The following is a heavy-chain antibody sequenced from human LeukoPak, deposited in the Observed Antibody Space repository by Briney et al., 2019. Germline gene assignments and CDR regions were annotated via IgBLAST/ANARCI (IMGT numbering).Heavy chain of an antibody. Sequence: GASVKVSCKASGGTFSSYAISWVRQAPGQGLEWMGWINPNSGGTNYAQKFQGRVTMTRDTSISTAYMELSRLRSDDTAVYYCARDRTSVRVVVPAAQGWFDPWGQGTLVTVSS. V-gene: IGHV1-2*02. J-gene: IGHJ5*02. D-gene: IGHD2-2*01. CDR3: ARDRTSVRVVVPAAQGWFDP. CDR1: GGTFSSYA. CDR2: INPNSGGT.